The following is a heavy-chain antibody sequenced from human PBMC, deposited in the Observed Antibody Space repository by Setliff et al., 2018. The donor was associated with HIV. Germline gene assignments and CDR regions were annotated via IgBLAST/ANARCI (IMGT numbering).Heavy chain of an antibody. CDR1: GYSFSSHP. J-gene: IGHJ5*02. CDR3: ARDRCDSVKCYLYNWFDP. V-gene: IGHV1-3*04. Sequence: ASVKVSCKTSGYSFSSHPIHRVRQAPGQRPEWMGWIKTGNGDTQYSQKFRDRVTITRDTSADTVYMELSSLRSEDTAVYYCARDRCDSVKCYLYNWFDPWGQGTLVTVSS. CDR2: IKTGNGDT. D-gene: IGHD3-22*01.